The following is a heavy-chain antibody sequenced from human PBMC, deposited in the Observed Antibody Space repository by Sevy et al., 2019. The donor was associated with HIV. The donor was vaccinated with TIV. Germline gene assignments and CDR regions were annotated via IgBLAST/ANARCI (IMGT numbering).Heavy chain of an antibody. CDR2: IRSTGDST. D-gene: IGHD2-2*01. CDR1: GFGFSSHA. CDR3: AKSLRPVIVVSAAHHTYYYGMDV. J-gene: IGHJ6*02. Sequence: GGSLRLSCAASGFGFSSHAMSWVRQAPGKGLEWVSAIRSTGDSTYYADSVKGRFTISRDNSKNTVYVEMTSLRADDTAIYYCAKSLRPVIVVSAAHHTYYYGMDVWGQGTTVTVSS. V-gene: IGHV3-23*01.